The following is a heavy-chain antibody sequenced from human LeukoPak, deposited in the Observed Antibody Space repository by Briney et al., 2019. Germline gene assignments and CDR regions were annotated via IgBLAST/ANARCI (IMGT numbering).Heavy chain of an antibody. V-gene: IGHV4-34*01. CDR1: GGSFRGYY. CDR2: INHSGST. CDR3: ARGQGRDGYNGILDF. D-gene: IGHD5-24*01. J-gene: IGHJ4*02. Sequence: SETLSLTCAVYGGSFRGYYWSWIRQPPGKGLEWIGEINHSGSTGHNPSLKSRVTISVDTSKNQFSLKLSSVTAADTAVYYCARGQGRDGYNGILDFWGQGALVTVSS.